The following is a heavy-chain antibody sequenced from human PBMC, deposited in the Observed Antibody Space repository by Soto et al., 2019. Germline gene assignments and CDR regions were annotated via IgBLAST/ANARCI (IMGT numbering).Heavy chain of an antibody. CDR3: ARWPRYSGSYYVDY. V-gene: IGHV1-18*04. CDR1: GYTFTSYC. CDR2: ISAYNGNT. Sequence: ASVKVSRKASGYTFTSYCISWVREAPGQGLEWMGWISAYNGNTNYAQKLQGRVTMTTDTSTSTAYMELRSLRSDDTAVYYCARWPRYSGSYYVDYWGQGTLVTVSS. D-gene: IGHD1-26*01. J-gene: IGHJ4*02.